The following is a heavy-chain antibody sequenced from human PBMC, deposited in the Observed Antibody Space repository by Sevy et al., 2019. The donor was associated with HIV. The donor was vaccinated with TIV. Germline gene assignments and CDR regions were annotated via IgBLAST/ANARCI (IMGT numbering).Heavy chain of an antibody. Sequence: AGSLRLSCAASGFTFSSDAMHWVRQAPGKALEWVAVIAYDGSNKYYADSVKGRFTISRDNSKNTLYLQMNSLRAEDTALYSCARKPEVGYYYASSGSQGAFDIWGQGTMVTVSS. D-gene: IGHD3-22*01. CDR3: ARKPEVGYYYASSGSQGAFDI. J-gene: IGHJ3*02. CDR2: IAYDGSNK. V-gene: IGHV3-30-3*01. CDR1: GFTFSSDA.